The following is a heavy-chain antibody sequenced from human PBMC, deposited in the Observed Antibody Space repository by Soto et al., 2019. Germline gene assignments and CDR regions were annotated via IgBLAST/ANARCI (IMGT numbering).Heavy chain of an antibody. CDR2: MSCDGSNK. CDR1: GFTFSSYA. V-gene: IGHV3-30*18. J-gene: IGHJ4*02. CDR3: ANEPGYGDYEDYFGY. D-gene: IGHD4-17*01. Sequence: QVQLVESGGGVVQPGRSLRLSCAASGFTFSSYAMHWVRQAPGKGLEWVAVMSCDGSNKYYDDSVQGCFAVSRDNSKNTLYLRMNSLRPEDTAVYYCANEPGYGDYEDYFGYSGQGTLVTVSS.